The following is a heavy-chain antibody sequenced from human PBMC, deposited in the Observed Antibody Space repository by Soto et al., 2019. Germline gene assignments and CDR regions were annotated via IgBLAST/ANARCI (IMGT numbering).Heavy chain of an antibody. J-gene: IGHJ5*02. D-gene: IGHD1-20*01. Sequence: QFFESGGDLVQPGGSLRVHCVASGFIFGDYAMSWVRQAPGKGLEWVSSVGGGGTDTYYAASVKGRFTISRDNSKSRLYLQMNNLRAEDTAVYYCAKEAVPYNGKWDWFDTWGQGTLVIVSS. CDR3: AKEAVPYNGKWDWFDT. CDR2: VGGGGTDT. CDR1: GFIFGDYA. V-gene: IGHV3-23*01.